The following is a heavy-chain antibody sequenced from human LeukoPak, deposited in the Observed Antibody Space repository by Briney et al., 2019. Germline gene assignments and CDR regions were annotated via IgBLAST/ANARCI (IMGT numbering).Heavy chain of an antibody. V-gene: IGHV1-46*01. Sequence: ASVKVSCKASGYTFTSYYIVWVRQAPGQELEWMGRIDPSGGSTSYAQKFQGRVTMTRGTSTSTVYMELSSLISEDTAVYYCARNSGSGFDYWGQGTLVTVSS. CDR2: IDPSGGST. CDR3: ARNSGSGFDY. D-gene: IGHD2-15*01. CDR1: GYTFTSYY. J-gene: IGHJ4*02.